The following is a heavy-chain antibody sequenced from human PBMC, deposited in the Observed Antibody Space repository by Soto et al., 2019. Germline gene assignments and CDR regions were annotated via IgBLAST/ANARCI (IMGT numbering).Heavy chain of an antibody. CDR1: GITISNYP. CDR2: ISGSGDRT. V-gene: IGHV3-23*01. J-gene: IGHJ4*02. CDR3: VKDDGGSPSTPPL. D-gene: IGHD3-10*01. Sequence: EVQLLESGGGLVQPGGSLRLSCAASGITISNYPMSWVRQAPGKGLEWVSGISGSGDRTYYADSAKGRFTISKDISKNSLSPQVDSLAVDDTAVYFCVKDDGGSPSTPPLWGQGTLVTVSS.